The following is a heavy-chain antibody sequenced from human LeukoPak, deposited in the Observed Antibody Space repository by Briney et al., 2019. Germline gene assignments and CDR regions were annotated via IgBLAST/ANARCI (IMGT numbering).Heavy chain of an antibody. CDR3: AKRIDGYKSA. V-gene: IGHV3-23*01. CDR2: ISGSGGST. J-gene: IGHJ5*02. CDR1: GFTFSSYA. Sequence: GGALRLSCAASGFTFSSYAMSWVRQAPGKGLEWVSAISGSGGSTYYEDSVKGRFTISRDNSKNTLYLQMNSLRAEDTAVYYCAKRIDGYKSAWGQGTLVTVSS. D-gene: IGHD5-24*01.